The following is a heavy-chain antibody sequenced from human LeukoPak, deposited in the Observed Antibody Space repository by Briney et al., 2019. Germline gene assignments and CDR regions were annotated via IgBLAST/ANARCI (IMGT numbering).Heavy chain of an antibody. CDR2: IRYDGSNK. V-gene: IGHV3-30*02. D-gene: IGHD3-10*01. Sequence: PGGSLRLSCAASGFTFSSYGMHWVRQAPGKGLEWVAFIRYDGSNKYYADSVKGRFTISRDNSKNTLYLQMNSLRAEDTAVYYCAKDHPYGSGSSAFDYWGQGTLVTVSS. J-gene: IGHJ4*02. CDR3: AKDHPYGSGSSAFDY. CDR1: GFTFSSYG.